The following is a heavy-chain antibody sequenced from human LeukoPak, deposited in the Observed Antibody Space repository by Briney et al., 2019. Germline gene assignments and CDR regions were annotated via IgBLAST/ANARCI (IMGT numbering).Heavy chain of an antibody. CDR1: GFSFSDYT. J-gene: IGHJ4*02. CDR2: ISSSSSYI. CDR3: ARGYGRADY. D-gene: IGHD5-18*01. Sequence: PGGSLRLSCAGSGFSFSDYTMNWVRQAPGKGLEWVSSISSSSSYIYYADSVKGRFTISRDNAKSSLYLQMNSLRAEDTAVYYCARGYGRADYWGQGTLVSVSS. V-gene: IGHV3-21*01.